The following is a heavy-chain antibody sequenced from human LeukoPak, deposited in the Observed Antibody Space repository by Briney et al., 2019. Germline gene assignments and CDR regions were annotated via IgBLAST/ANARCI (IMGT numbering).Heavy chain of an antibody. Sequence: GASVKVSCKASGYTFTGYYMHWVRQAPGQGLEWMGWINPNSGGTNYAQKFQGRATMTRDTSISTAYMELSRLRSDDTAVYYCARDYKVRGPWNWFDPWGQGTLVTVSS. V-gene: IGHV1-2*02. CDR2: INPNSGGT. J-gene: IGHJ5*02. D-gene: IGHD3-10*02. CDR3: ARDYKVRGPWNWFDP. CDR1: GYTFTGYY.